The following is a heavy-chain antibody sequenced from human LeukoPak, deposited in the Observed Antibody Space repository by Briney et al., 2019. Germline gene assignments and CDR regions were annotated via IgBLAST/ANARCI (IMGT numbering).Heavy chain of an antibody. V-gene: IGHV3-7*01. D-gene: IGHD6-19*01. CDR2: IKQDGSEK. Sequence: GGSLRLSCAASGFTFRNHWMHWVRQAPGKGLEWVANIKQDGSEKYYVNSVKGRFTISRDNAKNSLYLQMNSLRAEDRAVYYCARALTGIAVANDYWGQGTLVTVSS. CDR1: GFTFRNHW. J-gene: IGHJ4*02. CDR3: ARALTGIAVANDY.